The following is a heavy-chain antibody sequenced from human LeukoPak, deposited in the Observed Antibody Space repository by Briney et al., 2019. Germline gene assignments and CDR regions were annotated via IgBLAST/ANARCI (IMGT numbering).Heavy chain of an antibody. Sequence: GASVKVSCKVSGYTLTELSMHWVRQAPGKGLEWMGGFDPEDGETIYAQKFQGRVTMTEDTSTDTAYMELSSLRSEDTAVYYCATDRTGTTYRSVAFDIWGQGTMVTVSS. V-gene: IGHV1-24*01. D-gene: IGHD1-1*01. CDR1: GYTLTELS. CDR2: FDPEDGET. CDR3: ATDRTGTTYRSVAFDI. J-gene: IGHJ3*02.